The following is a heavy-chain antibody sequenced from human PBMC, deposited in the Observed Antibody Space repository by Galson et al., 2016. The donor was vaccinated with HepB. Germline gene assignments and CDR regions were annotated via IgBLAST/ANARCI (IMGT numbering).Heavy chain of an antibody. V-gene: IGHV3-53*01. CDR3: AAGNIVVVD. D-gene: IGHD2-15*01. CDR2: VYSGGAT. Sequence: SLRLSCAVSGFTVINNYMSWVRQAPGKGLEWVSLVYSGGATAYADSVKGRFTISRDNSKNTVYLQMNSLRVEDTARYYCAAGNIVVVDWGPGTLVTVSS. CDR1: GFTVINNY. J-gene: IGHJ4*02.